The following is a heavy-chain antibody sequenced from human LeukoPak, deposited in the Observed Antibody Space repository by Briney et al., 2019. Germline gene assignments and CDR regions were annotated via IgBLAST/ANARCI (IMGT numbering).Heavy chain of an antibody. CDR1: GYTFTGYY. CDR2: INPNSGGT. D-gene: IGHD2-2*01. J-gene: IGHJ4*02. Sequence: ASVKVSCKASGYTFTGYYMHWVRQAPGQGLEWMGWINPNSGGTNYAQKFQGRVTMTRDTSISTAYMELSRLRSDDTAVYYCASGIVVVPAAIAGYYFDYWVQGTLVTVSS. CDR3: ASGIVVVPAAIAGYYFDY. V-gene: IGHV1-2*02.